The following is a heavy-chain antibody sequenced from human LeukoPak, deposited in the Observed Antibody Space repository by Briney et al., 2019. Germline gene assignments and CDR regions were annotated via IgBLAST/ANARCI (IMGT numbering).Heavy chain of an antibody. CDR3: AREGIVGANAYYYYGMDV. V-gene: IGHV1-8*01. CDR1: GYTFTSYD. D-gene: IGHD1-26*01. J-gene: IGHJ6*02. Sequence: GASVKVSCKASGYTFTSYDINWVRQATGQGLEWMGWMNPNSGNTGYAQKFQGRVTMTRNTSISTAYMGLSSLRSEDTAVYYCAREGIVGANAYYYYGMDVWGQGTTVTVSS. CDR2: MNPNSGNT.